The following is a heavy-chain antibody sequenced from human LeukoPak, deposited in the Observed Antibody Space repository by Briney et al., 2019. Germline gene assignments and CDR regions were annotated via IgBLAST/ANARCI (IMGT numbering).Heavy chain of an antibody. V-gene: IGHV3-23*01. CDR3: AKDLYSGSHGVFDL. J-gene: IGHJ2*01. CDR2: ISGSGGST. CDR1: GFTFNSNA. Sequence: PGGSLRLSCAASGFTFNSNAMTWVRQAPGKGLEWVSAISGSGGSTYYADSVKGRFTISRDNSKNTLYLQMNSLRAEDTAVYYCAKDLYSGSHGVFDLWGRGTLVTVSS. D-gene: IGHD1-26*01.